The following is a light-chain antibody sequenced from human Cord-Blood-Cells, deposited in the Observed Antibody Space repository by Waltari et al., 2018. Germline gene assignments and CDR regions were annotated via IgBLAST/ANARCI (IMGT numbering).Light chain of an antibody. Sequence: DIQMTQSPSTLSASVGDRVTITCRASQSISSWLAWYQQKTGKAPKLLIYKASSLESGVPSRFSGSGSGTEFTLTISSLQPDDFATYDCQQYNSYSLGQGTKVEIK. CDR1: QSISSW. J-gene: IGKJ1*01. CDR3: QQYNSYS. CDR2: KAS. V-gene: IGKV1-5*03.